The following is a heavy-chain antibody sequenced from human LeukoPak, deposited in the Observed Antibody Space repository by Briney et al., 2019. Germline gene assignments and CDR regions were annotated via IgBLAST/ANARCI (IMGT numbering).Heavy chain of an antibody. CDR3: ARQIGGDYFDP. J-gene: IGHJ5*02. V-gene: IGHV4-4*07. CDR2: IYIYGST. D-gene: IGHD3-16*01. CDR1: GDSFTTYH. Sequence: PSETLSLTCTVSGDSFTTYHWNWIRQPAGRGLEWIGHIYIYGSTNYNPSLKSRVSVSADTSKNQISLRLTSVTAADTAVYYCARQIGGDYFDPWGQGTLVIVSP.